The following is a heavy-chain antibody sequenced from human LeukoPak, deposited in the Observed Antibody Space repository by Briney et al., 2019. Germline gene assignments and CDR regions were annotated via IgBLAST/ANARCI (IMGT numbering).Heavy chain of an antibody. CDR3: ASRGGQWLARGYFDL. CDR1: GFTFSSYA. Sequence: GGSLRLSCAASGFTFSSYAMHWVRQAPGKGLEWVAVISYDGSNKYYADSVKGRFTISRDSSKNTLYLQMNSLRAEDTAVYYCASRGGQWLARGYFDLWGRGTLVTVSS. J-gene: IGHJ2*01. D-gene: IGHD6-19*01. CDR2: ISYDGSNK. V-gene: IGHV3-30-3*01.